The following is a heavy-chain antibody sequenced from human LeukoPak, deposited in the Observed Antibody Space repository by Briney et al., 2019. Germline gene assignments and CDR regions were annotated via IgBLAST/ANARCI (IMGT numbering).Heavy chain of an antibody. D-gene: IGHD2-8*01. J-gene: IGHJ4*02. CDR3: ARDLGYCTNGVCHTRFDY. CDR1: GFTFSSYA. Sequence: GGSLRLSCAASGFTFSSYAMSWVRQAPGKGREWFSAISGYGGGTYYADSVKGRFTISRDNSKNTLYLQMNSLRAEDTAVYYCARDLGYCTNGVCHTRFDYWGQGTLVAVSS. CDR2: ISGYGGGT. V-gene: IGHV3-23*01.